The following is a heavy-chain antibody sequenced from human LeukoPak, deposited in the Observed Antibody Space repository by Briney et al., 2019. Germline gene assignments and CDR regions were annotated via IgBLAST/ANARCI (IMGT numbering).Heavy chain of an antibody. Sequence: GESLKISCKGLGYSFTSYWIGWVRQMPGKGLEWMGVIYPADSDTRYSPSFQGQVTISADRFISTAYLQWSSLKASDTATYYCATQYSSTSPIDHWGQGTQVTVS. D-gene: IGHD6-6*01. V-gene: IGHV5-51*01. J-gene: IGHJ4*02. CDR2: IYPADSDT. CDR3: ATQYSSTSPIDH. CDR1: GYSFTSYW.